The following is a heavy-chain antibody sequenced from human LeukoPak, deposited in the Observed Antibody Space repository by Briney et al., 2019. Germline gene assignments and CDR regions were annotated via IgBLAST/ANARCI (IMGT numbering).Heavy chain of an antibody. Sequence: SETLSLTCAVYGGSFSVYYWSWIRQPPGKGLEWIGEINHSGSTNYNPSLKGRVTISVDTSKNQFSLKLRSVTAADTDMYYCARTPRYSSSSVYWGQGTLVTVSS. V-gene: IGHV4-34*01. CDR2: INHSGST. D-gene: IGHD6-6*01. CDR3: ARTPRYSSSSVY. J-gene: IGHJ4*02. CDR1: GGSFSVYY.